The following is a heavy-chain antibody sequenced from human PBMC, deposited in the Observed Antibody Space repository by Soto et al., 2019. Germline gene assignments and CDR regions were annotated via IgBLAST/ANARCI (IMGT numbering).Heavy chain of an antibody. V-gene: IGHV4-30-2*01. J-gene: IGHJ5*02. Sequence: PSQTMRLTYTVAYGTIRSRGYCRSRLPQHPGKGLEWIGEINHSGSTNYNPSLKSRVTISVDTSKNQFSLKLSSVTAADTAVYYCARGLGSEVAVSTYVSGWFDPWGQGTLVTVSS. CDR3: ARGLGSEVAVSTYVSGWFDP. CDR2: INHSGST. D-gene: IGHD3-22*01. CDR1: YGTIRSRGYC.